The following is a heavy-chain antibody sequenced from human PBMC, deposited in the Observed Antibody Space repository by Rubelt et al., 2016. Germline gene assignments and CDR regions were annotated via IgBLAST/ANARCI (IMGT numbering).Heavy chain of an antibody. J-gene: IGHJ4*02. CDR3: AREGSGWSELYFDY. CDR2: ISSSSSTI. V-gene: IGHV3-11*01. Sequence: GLEWVSYISSSSSTIYYADSVKGRFTISRDNAKNSLYLQMNSLRAEDTAVYYCAREGSGWSELYFDYWGQGTLVTVSS. D-gene: IGHD6-19*01.